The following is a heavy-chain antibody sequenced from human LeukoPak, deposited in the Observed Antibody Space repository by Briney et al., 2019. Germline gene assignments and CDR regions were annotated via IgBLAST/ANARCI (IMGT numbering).Heavy chain of an antibody. CDR1: GFTFDDYA. CDR3: AKDLGDILTGYRPEY. J-gene: IGHJ4*02. D-gene: IGHD3-9*01. CDR2: ISGSGGST. V-gene: IGHV3-23*01. Sequence: GRSLRLSCAASGFTFDDYAMSWVRQAPGKGLEWVSAISGSGGSTYYADSVKGRFTISRDNSKNTLYLQMNSLRAEDTALYYCAKDLGDILTGYRPEYWGQGTLVTVSS.